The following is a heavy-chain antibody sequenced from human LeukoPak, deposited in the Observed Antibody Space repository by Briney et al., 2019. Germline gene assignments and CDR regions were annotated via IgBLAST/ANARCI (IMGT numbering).Heavy chain of an antibody. D-gene: IGHD3-10*01. Sequence: GSLRLSCAASGFTFSDFWMGWDRQAPGKGLEWVANINQDGSENYYVDSVKGRFTISRDNAKNSLYLQMNSLRAEDTAVYYCTKGRSNHYWGQGTLVTVST. J-gene: IGHJ4*02. CDR3: TKGRSNHY. CDR2: INQDGSEN. CDR1: GFTFSDFW. V-gene: IGHV3-7*01.